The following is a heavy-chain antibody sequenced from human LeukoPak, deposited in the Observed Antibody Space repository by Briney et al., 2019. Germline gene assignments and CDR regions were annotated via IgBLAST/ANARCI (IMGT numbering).Heavy chain of an antibody. J-gene: IGHJ5*02. CDR2: IYPGDSDT. D-gene: IGHD3-10*01. CDR3: ARVEVKSSGQSSQVASGSYPYPHNWFDP. V-gene: IGHV5-51*01. CDR1: GYSFTSYW. Sequence: RGESLKISCKGSGYSFTSYWIGWVRQMPGKGLEWMGIIYPGDSDTRYSPSFQGQVTISADKSISTAYLQWSSLKASDTAMYYCARVEVKSSGQSSQVASGSYPYPHNWFDPWGQGTLVTVSS.